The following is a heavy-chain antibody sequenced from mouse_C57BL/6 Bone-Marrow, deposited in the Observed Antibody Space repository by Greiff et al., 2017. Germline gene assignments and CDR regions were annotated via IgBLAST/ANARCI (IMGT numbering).Heavy chain of an antibody. V-gene: IGHV5-17*01. Sequence: EVQGVESGGGLVKPGGSLKLSCAASGFTFSDYGMHWVRQAPEKGLEWVAYISSGSSTIYYADTVKGRFIISRDNAKNTLFLQMTSLRSEDTAMYYCARTRLRGPFDYWGQGTTLTVSS. CDR1: GFTFSDYG. D-gene: IGHD2-2*01. J-gene: IGHJ2*01. CDR3: ARTRLRGPFDY. CDR2: ISSGSSTI.